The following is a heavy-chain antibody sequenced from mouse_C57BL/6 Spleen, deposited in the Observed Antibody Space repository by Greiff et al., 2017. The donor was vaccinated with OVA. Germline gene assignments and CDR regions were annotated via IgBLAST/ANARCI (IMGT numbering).Heavy chain of an antibody. V-gene: IGHV1-81*01. Sequence: QVHVKQSGAELARPGASVKLSCKASGYTFTSYGISWVKQRTGQGLEWIGEIYPRSGNTYYNEKFTGKATLTADKSSSTAYMELRSLTSEDSAVYFCARSEAYYYGSSFFDYWGQGTTLTVSS. J-gene: IGHJ2*01. CDR2: IYPRSGNT. CDR3: ARSEAYYYGSSFFDY. D-gene: IGHD1-1*01. CDR1: GYTFTSYG.